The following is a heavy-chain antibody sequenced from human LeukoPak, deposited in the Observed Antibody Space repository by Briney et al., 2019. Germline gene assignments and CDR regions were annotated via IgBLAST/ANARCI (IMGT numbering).Heavy chain of an antibody. CDR2: INPSCGST. Sequence: ASVKVSCKASGYTFNSYYMHWVRQAPGQGLEWMGIINPSCGSTSYAQKFQGRVTMTRDTSTSTVYMELSSLRSEDTAVYYCARTTGQKGSSWDWFDPWGQGTLVTVSS. V-gene: IGHV1-46*02. CDR1: GYTFNSYY. J-gene: IGHJ5*02. D-gene: IGHD6-13*01. CDR3: ARTTGQKGSSWDWFDP.